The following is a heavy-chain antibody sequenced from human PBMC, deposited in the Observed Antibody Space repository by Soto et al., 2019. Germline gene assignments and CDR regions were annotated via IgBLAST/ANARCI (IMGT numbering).Heavy chain of an antibody. V-gene: IGHV3-33*03. CDR1: GLRFSSDG. CDR3: ASAAGAYDN. Sequence: QVQLVESGGGVVQPGRSLRLSCAASGLRFSSDGMHWVRLAPGKGLEWVAVIWSDGSNKYYADSVKGRFTISRDNSKNTVYPQMNSLRVEDTAVYYCASAAGAYDNWGQGALVTVSS. CDR2: IWSDGSNK. J-gene: IGHJ4*02.